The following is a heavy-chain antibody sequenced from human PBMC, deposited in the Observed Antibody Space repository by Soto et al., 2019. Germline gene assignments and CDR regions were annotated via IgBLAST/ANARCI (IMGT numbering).Heavy chain of an antibody. CDR2: IYYSGST. CDR3: AREAHDFWIGRIDV. CDR1: GGSISSYY. V-gene: IGHV4-59*01. D-gene: IGHD3-3*01. J-gene: IGHJ6*03. Sequence: SETLSLTCTFSGGSISSYYWSWIRQPPGKGLEWIGYIYYSGSTNYNPSLKSRVTISVDTSKNQFSLKLSSVTAADTAVYYCAREAHDFWIGRIDVWGKGTTVTVSS.